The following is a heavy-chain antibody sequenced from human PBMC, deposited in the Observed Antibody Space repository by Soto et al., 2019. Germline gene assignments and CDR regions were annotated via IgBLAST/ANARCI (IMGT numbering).Heavy chain of an antibody. V-gene: IGHV1-18*01. CDR1: GYTFTSYG. CDR2: ISAYNGNT. D-gene: IGHD2-2*01. J-gene: IGHJ3*02. CDR3: AREGSYCSSTSCYLSAFDI. Sequence: ASVKVSCKASGYTFTSYGISWVRQAPGQGLEWMGWISAYNGNTNYAQKLQGRVTMTTDTSTSTAYMELRSLRSDDTAVYYCAREGSYCSSTSCYLSAFDIWGQGTMVTVSS.